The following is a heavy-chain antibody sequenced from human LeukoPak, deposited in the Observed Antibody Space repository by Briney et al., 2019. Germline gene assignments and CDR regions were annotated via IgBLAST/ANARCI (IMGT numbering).Heavy chain of an antibody. Sequence: PSETLSLTCTVSGGSITNNSYYWDWIRQPPGKGLEWIGSIYSSGSTYYNASLQSRVTISIETSKNQISLRLNSVTAADTAMYYCAKSGGYGLIDYWGQGTLVTVSS. CDR3: AKSGGYGLIDY. J-gene: IGHJ4*02. CDR1: GGSITNNSYY. V-gene: IGHV4-39*01. D-gene: IGHD1-26*01. CDR2: IYSSGST.